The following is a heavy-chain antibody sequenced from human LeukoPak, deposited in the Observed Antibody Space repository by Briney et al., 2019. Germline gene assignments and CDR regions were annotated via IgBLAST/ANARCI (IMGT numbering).Heavy chain of an antibody. Sequence: PGGSLRLSCAASGFTVSSNYMNWVRQAPGKGLEWVSIIYSGGSTYYADSVKGRFTISRDHSKNTLYLQMSSLRSEDTAVYYCATVPVEQNTYGYTKFASFLDSWGPGTLVTVSS. CDR3: ATVPVEQNTYGYTKFASFLDS. CDR1: GFTVSSNY. V-gene: IGHV3-53*05. J-gene: IGHJ4*02. D-gene: IGHD5-24*01. CDR2: IYSGGST.